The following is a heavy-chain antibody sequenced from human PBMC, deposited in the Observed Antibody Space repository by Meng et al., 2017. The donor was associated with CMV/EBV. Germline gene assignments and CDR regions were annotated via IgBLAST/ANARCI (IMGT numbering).Heavy chain of an antibody. CDR1: GYTLTELS. Sequence: SCKVSGYTLTELSMHWVRPAPGKGLEWMGGFDPEDGETIYAQKFQGRVTMTEDTSTDTAYMELSSLRSEDTAVYYCATVGWNDASFDYWGQGTLVTVSS. D-gene: IGHD1-1*01. V-gene: IGHV1-24*01. J-gene: IGHJ4*02. CDR3: ATVGWNDASFDY. CDR2: FDPEDGET.